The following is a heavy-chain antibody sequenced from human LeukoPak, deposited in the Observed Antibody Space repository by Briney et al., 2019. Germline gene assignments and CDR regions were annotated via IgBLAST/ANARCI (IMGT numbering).Heavy chain of an antibody. CDR1: GGSFSGYY. CDR2: INHSGST. J-gene: IGHJ5*02. CDR3: VSRRQWLVLSSGWFDP. V-gene: IGHV4-34*01. Sequence: SETLSLTCAVYGGSFSGYYWSWIRQPPGKGLEWIGEINHSGSTNYNPSLKSRVTISVDTSKNQFSLKLSSVTAADTAVYYCVSRRQWLVLSSGWFDPWGQGTLVTVSS. D-gene: IGHD6-19*01.